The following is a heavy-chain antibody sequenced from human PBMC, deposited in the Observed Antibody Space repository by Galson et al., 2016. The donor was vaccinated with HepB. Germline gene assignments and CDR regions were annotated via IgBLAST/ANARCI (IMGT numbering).Heavy chain of an antibody. CDR2: ISYDGNNK. J-gene: IGHJ4*02. V-gene: IGHV3-30*03. CDR1: GFSFSNYG. CDR3: ARLFGGYIDY. D-gene: IGHD2-15*01. Sequence: SLRLSCAASGFSFSNYGMHWVRQAPGKGLEWVTFISYDGNNKYYAESVKGRFAISRDKSKNTVYLQMSSLRAEDTAVYYCARLFGGYIDYWGQGTLVTVSS.